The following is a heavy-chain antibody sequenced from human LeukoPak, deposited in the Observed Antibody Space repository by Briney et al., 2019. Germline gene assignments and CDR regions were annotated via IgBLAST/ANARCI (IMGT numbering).Heavy chain of an antibody. CDR3: ARGLGIDY. J-gene: IGHJ4*02. D-gene: IGHD7-27*01. CDR1: GFTFSSYS. CDR2: ISSSSSTI. Sequence: GGSLRLSCAASGFTFSSYSMNWVRQAPGKGLEWVSYISSSSSTIYYADSVKGRFTISRDNAKNSLYLQMNNLRDEDTAVYYCARGLGIDYWGQGTLVTVSS. V-gene: IGHV3-48*02.